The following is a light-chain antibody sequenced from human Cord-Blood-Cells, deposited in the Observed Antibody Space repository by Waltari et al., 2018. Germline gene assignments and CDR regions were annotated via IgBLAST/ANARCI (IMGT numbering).Light chain of an antibody. CDR3: QQRSNWSIFT. V-gene: IGKV3-11*01. Sequence: EIVLTQSPATLSLSPGERATISCRASQSVSSYLAWYQQKPGQAPRLLIYDASNRATGIPARFSGSGSGIDFTLTISSLEPEDFAVYYCQQRSNWSIFTFGPGTKVDIK. CDR1: QSVSSY. CDR2: DAS. J-gene: IGKJ3*01.